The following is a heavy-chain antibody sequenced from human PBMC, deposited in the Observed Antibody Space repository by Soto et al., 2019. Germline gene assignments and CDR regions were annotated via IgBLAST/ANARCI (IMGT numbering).Heavy chain of an antibody. D-gene: IGHD3-10*01. V-gene: IGHV3-7*03. CDR1: GFTFNTYW. J-gene: IGHJ4*02. CDR2: IKQDGSEK. CDR3: AGVSYYGSGGLDY. Sequence: GSLRLSCAASGFTFNTYWMSWVRQAPGKGLEWVANIKQDGSEKYYVDSVKGRITISRDNAKNSLFLQMNSLRAEDTAVYYCAGVSYYGSGGLDYWGQGTLVTVSS.